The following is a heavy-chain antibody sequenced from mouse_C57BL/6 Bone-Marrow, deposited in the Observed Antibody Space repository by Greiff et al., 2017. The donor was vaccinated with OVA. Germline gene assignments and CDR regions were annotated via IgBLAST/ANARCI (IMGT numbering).Heavy chain of an antibody. J-gene: IGHJ4*01. CDR2: ISSGSSTI. Sequence: EVQLVESGGGLVKPGGSLKLSCAASGFTFSDYGMHWVRQAPEKGLEWVAYISSGSSTIYYADTVKGRFTISRDNAKNTLFLQMTSLRSEDTAMYYCARGSYDGYFYYYAMDYWGQGTSVTVSS. CDR1: GFTFSDYG. V-gene: IGHV5-17*01. D-gene: IGHD2-3*01. CDR3: ARGSYDGYFYYYAMDY.